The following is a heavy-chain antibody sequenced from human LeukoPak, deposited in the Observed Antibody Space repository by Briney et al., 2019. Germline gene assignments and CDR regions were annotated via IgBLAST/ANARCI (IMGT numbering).Heavy chain of an antibody. CDR1: GFTFSSYA. CDR3: ARGTGYGVFDI. D-gene: IGHD2-8*01. J-gene: IGHJ3*02. CDR2: ISYDGSNK. V-gene: IGHV3-30-3*01. Sequence: PGRSLRLSCAASGFTFSSYAMHWVRQAPGKGLEWVAVISYDGSNKYYADSVKGRFTISRDNSKNTLYLQMNSLRAEDTAVYYCARGTGYGVFDIWGQGTMVTVSS.